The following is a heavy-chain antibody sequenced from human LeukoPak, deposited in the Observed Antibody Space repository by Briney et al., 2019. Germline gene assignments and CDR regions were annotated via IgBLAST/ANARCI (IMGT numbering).Heavy chain of an antibody. CDR3: ARGRIGGWTDY. V-gene: IGHV3-74*01. CDR1: GFTFSDYW. Sequence: PGGSLRPSCAAPGFTFSDYWMHSVRQAPGKGLVWVSRIKTEGRSTNYADSVKGRFTISRDNAKNTLYLQMNSLRAEDTAVYYCARGRIGGWTDYWGQGTLVTVSS. CDR2: IKTEGRST. J-gene: IGHJ4*02. D-gene: IGHD6-19*01.